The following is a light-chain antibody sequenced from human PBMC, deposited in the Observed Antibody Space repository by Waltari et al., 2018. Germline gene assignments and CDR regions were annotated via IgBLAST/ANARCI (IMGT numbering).Light chain of an antibody. CDR3: RPIHTDIFT. Sequence: QARLNIRTYLHWYQKKPRKAPKLLIYAASSLQTAVPSMFSRSAYGTDVNLTISCVQPEDFATYYCRPIHTDIFTFSPGTKVDIK. CDR1: LNIRTY. CDR2: AAS. V-gene: IGKV1-39*01. J-gene: IGKJ3*01.